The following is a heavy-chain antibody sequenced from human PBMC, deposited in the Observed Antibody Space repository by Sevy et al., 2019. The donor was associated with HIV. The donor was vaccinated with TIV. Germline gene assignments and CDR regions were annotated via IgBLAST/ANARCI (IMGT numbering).Heavy chain of an antibody. D-gene: IGHD5-18*01. V-gene: IGHV3-74*01. J-gene: IGHJ5*02. CDR3: ARGTALGWFDP. CDR1: GFTFDSYW. Sequence: GGSLRLSCAASGFTFDSYWLHWVRQDPWKGLEWVSCVDIDGSRTEDADSVKGRFTISRDNAKNMLYLEMNSLRVEDTAEYYCARGTALGWFDPRGQGTQVTVSS. CDR2: VDIDGSRT.